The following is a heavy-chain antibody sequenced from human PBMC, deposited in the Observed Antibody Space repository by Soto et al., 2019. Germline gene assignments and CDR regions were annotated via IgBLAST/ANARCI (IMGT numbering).Heavy chain of an antibody. CDR3: ARSRITMVRGPTGY. V-gene: IGHV3-21*01. CDR1: GFTFSSYS. Sequence: GGSLRLSCAASGFTFSSYSMNWVRQAPGKGLEWVSSISSSSSYIYYADSVKGRFTISRDNAKNSLYLQMNSLRAEDTAVYYCARSRITMVRGPTGYWGQGTLVTVSS. CDR2: ISSSSSYI. D-gene: IGHD3-10*01. J-gene: IGHJ4*02.